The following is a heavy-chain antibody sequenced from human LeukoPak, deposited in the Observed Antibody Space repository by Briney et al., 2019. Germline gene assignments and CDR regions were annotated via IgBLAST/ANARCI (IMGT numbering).Heavy chain of an antibody. CDR1: GFTFDDYA. CDR3: AKGSDSSSWYYFDH. V-gene: IGHV3-9*01. Sequence: GRSLRLSCAASGFTFDDYAMHWVRQAPGKGLEWVSGFNWNSGSIGYADSVKGRFTISRANAKNSLYLQMNSLRAEDTALYYCAKGSDSSSWYYFDHWGQGTLVTVSS. J-gene: IGHJ4*02. CDR2: FNWNSGSI. D-gene: IGHD6-13*01.